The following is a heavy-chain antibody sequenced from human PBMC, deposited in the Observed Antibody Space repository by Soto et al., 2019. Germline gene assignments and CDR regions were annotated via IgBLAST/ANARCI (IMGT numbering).Heavy chain of an antibody. J-gene: IGHJ4*02. CDR2: ISTYNGNT. Sequence: GASVKVSCKTSGYTFNTYGISWVRQAPGQGLEWMGWISTYNGNTNYAQRLQGRVTMTTDTSTAYMDLRSLRSDDTAVYYCARAIYCSGGNCYGYYFDFWGQGTLVTAPQ. D-gene: IGHD2-15*01. CDR3: ARAIYCSGGNCYGYYFDF. CDR1: GYTFNTYG. V-gene: IGHV1-18*01.